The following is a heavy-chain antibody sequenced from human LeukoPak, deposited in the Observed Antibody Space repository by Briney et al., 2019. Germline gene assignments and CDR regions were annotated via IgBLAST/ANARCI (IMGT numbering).Heavy chain of an antibody. Sequence: PGGSLRLSCAASGFTFSSYSMNWVRQAPGKGLEWVSSISSSSSYIYYADSVKGRLTISRDNAKNSLYLQMNSLRAEDAAVYYCARDWTYDSSGYYVSPPSFDYWGQGTLVTVSS. CDR2: ISSSSSYI. CDR1: GFTFSSYS. D-gene: IGHD3-22*01. J-gene: IGHJ4*02. V-gene: IGHV3-21*01. CDR3: ARDWTYDSSGYYVSPPSFDY.